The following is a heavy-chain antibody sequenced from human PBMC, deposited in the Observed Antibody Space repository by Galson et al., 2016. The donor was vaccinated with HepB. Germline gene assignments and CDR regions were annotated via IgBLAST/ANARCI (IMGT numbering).Heavy chain of an antibody. J-gene: IGHJ4*02. CDR1: GYTFRSYW. CDR2: IFPTDSDT. D-gene: IGHD3-10*01. V-gene: IGHV5-51*01. CDR3: ARGDIQMRFGERPRRSERPRIFEY. Sequence: QSGAEVKKPGESLKISCQASGYTFRSYWIGWMRQVPGKGLEWMGLIFPTDSDTRYSPSLEGRVTFSADRSTSTAYLQWSTLRASDTAMYYCARGDIQMRFGERPRRSERPRIFEYWGQGILVTVSS.